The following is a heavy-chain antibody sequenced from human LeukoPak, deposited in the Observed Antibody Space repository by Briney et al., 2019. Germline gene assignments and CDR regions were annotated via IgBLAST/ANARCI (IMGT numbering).Heavy chain of an antibody. V-gene: IGHV3-23*01. Sequence: PGGSLRLSCAASGFTFSSYGMTWVRQAPGKGLEWVSAIVGGGGTTYYADSVKGRFTISRDNSKNTLYLEMNSLRAEDTAVYYCAKVTGGDMITYGGLDYWGQGTLVTVSS. CDR3: AKVTGGDMITYGGLDY. D-gene: IGHD3-16*01. CDR2: IVGGGGTT. CDR1: GFTFSSYG. J-gene: IGHJ4*02.